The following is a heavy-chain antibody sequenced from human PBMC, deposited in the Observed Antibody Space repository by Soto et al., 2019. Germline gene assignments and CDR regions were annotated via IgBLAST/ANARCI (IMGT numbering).Heavy chain of an antibody. CDR2: VNEDGGEK. J-gene: IGHJ4*02. V-gene: IGHV3-7*01. CDR1: GFTFSSYY. CDR3: AKGGGAGSDY. Sequence: GGSLRLSCAASGFTFSSYYMSWVRKAQGKGLEWVANVNEDGGEKYYVDSVKGRFTVSRDNAENSLYLQMNSLRAEDTAVYYCAKGGGAGSDYWGQGTLVTVSS. D-gene: IGHD1-26*01.